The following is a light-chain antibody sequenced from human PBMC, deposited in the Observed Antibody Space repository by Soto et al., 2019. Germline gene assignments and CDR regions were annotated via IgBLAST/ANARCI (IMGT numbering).Light chain of an antibody. CDR2: KAF. CDR1: QNINSW. CDR3: QQYDPHPWT. J-gene: IGKJ1*01. V-gene: IGKV1-5*03. Sequence: DIQMTQSPSTLSASVGDRVTITCRASQNINSWLAWYQQKPGKAPKLLISKAFTLESGVPSRFSGSGSGTAFTLIISSLQPDVLATYYCQQYDPHPWTFAQGTKVEVK.